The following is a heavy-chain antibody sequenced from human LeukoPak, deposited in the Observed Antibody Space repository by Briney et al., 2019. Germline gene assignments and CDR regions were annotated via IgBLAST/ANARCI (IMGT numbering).Heavy chain of an antibody. J-gene: IGHJ5*02. D-gene: IGHD2-2*01. V-gene: IGHV6-1*01. CDR1: GDSVSSNSVT. Sequence: SQTLSLTCALSGDSVSSNSVTWNWIRRSPSRGLEWLGRPYYRSTWYNDYAVSVRGRITVNPDTSKNQFSLHLNSVTPEDTAVYYCARRLTQYDCFDPWGQGILVTVSS. CDR3: ARRLTQYDCFDP. CDR2: PYYRSTWYN.